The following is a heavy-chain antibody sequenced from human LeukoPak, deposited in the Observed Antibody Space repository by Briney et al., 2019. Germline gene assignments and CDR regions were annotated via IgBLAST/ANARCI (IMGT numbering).Heavy chain of an antibody. V-gene: IGHV4-4*07. CDR2: IYPSGDT. J-gene: IGHJ4*02. CDR1: GDSMTTYY. Sequence: SETLSLTCTVSGDSMTTYYWSWLRQPAGKGLEWIGRIYPSGDTNSNPTLESRVTMSLDTSKKQFSLRLTSVTAADTAVYYCARVYSGSYLQFDYWGQGTLVTVSS. D-gene: IGHD1-26*01. CDR3: ARVYSGSYLQFDY.